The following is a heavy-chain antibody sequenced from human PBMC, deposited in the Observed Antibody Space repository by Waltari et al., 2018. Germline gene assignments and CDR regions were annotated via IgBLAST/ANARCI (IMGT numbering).Heavy chain of an antibody. V-gene: IGHV3-30*18. CDR1: GFTSSSYG. D-gene: IGHD3-10*01. CDR3: AKDNYGSGSWADY. J-gene: IGHJ4*02. Sequence: QVQLVESGGGVVQPGRSLRLSCAASGFTSSSYGMHWVRQAPGKGLEWVAVISYDGSNKYYADSVKGRFTISRDNSKNTLYLQMNSLRAEDTAVYYCAKDNYGSGSWADYWGQGTLVTVSS. CDR2: ISYDGSNK.